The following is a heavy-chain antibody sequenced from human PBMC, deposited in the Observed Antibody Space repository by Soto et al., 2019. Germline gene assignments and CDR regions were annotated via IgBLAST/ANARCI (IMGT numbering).Heavy chain of an antibody. D-gene: IGHD2-2*01. CDR1: GFTFSSYD. CDR3: ARSTSGETNWFDP. CDR2: IGTAGDT. Sequence: EVQLVESGGGLVQPGGSLRLSCAASGFTFSSYDMHWVRQATGKGLEWVSAIGTAGDTYYPGSVKGRFTISRENAKNSLYLKMNSLRAEDTAVYYCARSTSGETNWFDPWGQGTLVTVSS. V-gene: IGHV3-13*01. J-gene: IGHJ5*02.